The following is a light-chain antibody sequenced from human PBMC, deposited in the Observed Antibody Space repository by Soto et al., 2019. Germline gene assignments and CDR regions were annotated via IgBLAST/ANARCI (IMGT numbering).Light chain of an antibody. CDR3: SSYTTSSTVV. Sequence: QSVLTQPASVSGSPGQSITISCTGTSSDIGAYNYVSWYQQHPDKAPKVMIHNDSSRPSGISNRFSGSKSGNTASLTISGLQAEDEGDYYCSSYTTSSTVVFGGGTKLTVL. J-gene: IGLJ2*01. CDR2: NDS. V-gene: IGLV2-14*03. CDR1: SSDIGAYNY.